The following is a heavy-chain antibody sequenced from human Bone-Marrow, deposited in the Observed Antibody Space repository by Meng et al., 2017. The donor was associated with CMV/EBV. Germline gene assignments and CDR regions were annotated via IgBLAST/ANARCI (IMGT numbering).Heavy chain of an antibody. D-gene: IGHD3-22*01. CDR3: ARALTYYYDSSGLLNWFDP. CDR1: SGSTYY. CDR2: IYYSGGP. J-gene: IGHJ5*02. Sequence: SGSTYYWGWSRQPPGKGLEWIGSIYYSGGPSYDPSLKSRVTISVDTSKNQFSLKLSSVTAADTAVYYCARALTYYYDSSGLLNWFDPWGQGTLVTVSS. V-gene: IGHV4-39*07.